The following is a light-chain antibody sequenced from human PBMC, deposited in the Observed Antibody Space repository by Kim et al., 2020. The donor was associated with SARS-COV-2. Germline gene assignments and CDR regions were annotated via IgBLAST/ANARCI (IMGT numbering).Light chain of an antibody. V-gene: IGLV3-21*04. CDR2: YDT. CDR1: DIGTKS. Sequence: APRKTATITCGGDDIGTKSVHWYQQKPGQAPVLVIYYDTDRPSGIPERFSASNSGNTATLTVSRVEAGDEADYYCQVWDSGSDHWVFGGGTQLTVL. CDR3: QVWDSGSDHWV. J-gene: IGLJ3*02.